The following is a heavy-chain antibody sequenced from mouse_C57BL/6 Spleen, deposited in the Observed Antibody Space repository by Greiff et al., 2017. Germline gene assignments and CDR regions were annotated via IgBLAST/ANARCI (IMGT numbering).Heavy chain of an antibody. V-gene: IGHV1-64*01. CDR1: GYTFTSYW. Sequence: QVQLQQPGAELVKPGASVKLSCKASGYTFTSYWMPWVKQRPGQGLEWIGMIHPNSGSTNYNEKFKSKATLTVDKSSSTAYMQLSSLTSEDSAVYYCAPTESSRWYFDYWGQGTTLTVSS. CDR2: IHPNSGST. CDR3: APTESSRWYFDY. D-gene: IGHD1-1*01. J-gene: IGHJ2*01.